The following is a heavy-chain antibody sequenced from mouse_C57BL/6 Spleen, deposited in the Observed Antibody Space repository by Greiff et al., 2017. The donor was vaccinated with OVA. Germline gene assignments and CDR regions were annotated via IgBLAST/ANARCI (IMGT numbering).Heavy chain of an antibody. J-gene: IGHJ1*03. CDR3: ARRGLRRGDWYFDV. Sequence: EVKLMESGGGLVKPGGSLKLSCAASGFTFSDYGMHWVRQAPEKGLEWVAYISSGSSTIYYADTVKGRFTISRDNAKNTLFLQMTSLRSEDTAMDYCARRGLRRGDWYFDVWGTGTTVTVSS. D-gene: IGHD2-2*01. CDR2: ISSGSSTI. V-gene: IGHV5-17*01. CDR1: GFTFSDYG.